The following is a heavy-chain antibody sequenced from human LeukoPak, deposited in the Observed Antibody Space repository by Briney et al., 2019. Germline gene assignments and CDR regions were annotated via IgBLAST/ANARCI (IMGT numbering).Heavy chain of an antibody. J-gene: IGHJ5*02. CDR1: GYTFTGYF. CDR3: AARYDSTGRKT. V-gene: IGHV1-2*02. CDR2: INPNSGNT. Sequence: ASVKVSCKASGYTFTGYFIHWVRQAPGQGPEWMGYINPNSGNTKFAQKFQDRVTLTRDTSINIVYMEMSGLTSDDTAIYYCAARYDSTGRKTWSQGTLVIVPS. D-gene: IGHD3-22*01.